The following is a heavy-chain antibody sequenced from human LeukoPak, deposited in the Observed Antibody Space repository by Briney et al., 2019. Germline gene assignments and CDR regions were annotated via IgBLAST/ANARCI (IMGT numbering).Heavy chain of an antibody. J-gene: IGHJ4*02. Sequence: GGSLRLSCAASGFTFSNYAMSWVRQAPGKGLEWVSGINVSGGSTFYADSVKGRFTISRDNAKNSLYLQMNSLRAEDTAVYYCARDFGAWGGYWGQGTLVTVSS. D-gene: IGHD3-16*01. CDR3: ARDFGAWGGY. CDR1: GFTFSNYA. CDR2: INVSGGST. V-gene: IGHV3-23*01.